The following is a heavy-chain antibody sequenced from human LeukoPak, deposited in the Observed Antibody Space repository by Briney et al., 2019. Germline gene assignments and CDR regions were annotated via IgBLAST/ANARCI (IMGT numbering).Heavy chain of an antibody. D-gene: IGHD2-15*01. CDR1: GYTFTSYD. Sequence: ASVKVSCKASGYTFTSYDINWVRQATGQGLEWMGWMNPNSGNTGYAQKFQGRVTITRNTSISTAYTELSSLRSEDTAVYYCARGPEAYCSGGSCYSGGDDAFDIWGQGATVTVSS. J-gene: IGHJ3*02. V-gene: IGHV1-8*03. CDR2: MNPNSGNT. CDR3: ARGPEAYCSGGSCYSGGDDAFDI.